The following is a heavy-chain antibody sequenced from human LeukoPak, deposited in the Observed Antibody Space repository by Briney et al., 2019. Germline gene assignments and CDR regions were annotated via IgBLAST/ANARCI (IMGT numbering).Heavy chain of an antibody. D-gene: IGHD3-3*01. CDR2: INHSGST. V-gene: IGHV4-34*01. Sequence: SETLSLTCAVYGGSFSGYYWSRIRQPPGKGLEWIGEINHSGSTNYNPSLKSRVTISVDTSKNQFSLKLSSVTAADTAVYYCARVRGYDFWSGYYHYYYMDVWGKGTTVTVSS. CDR3: ARVRGYDFWSGYYHYYYMDV. CDR1: GGSFSGYY. J-gene: IGHJ6*03.